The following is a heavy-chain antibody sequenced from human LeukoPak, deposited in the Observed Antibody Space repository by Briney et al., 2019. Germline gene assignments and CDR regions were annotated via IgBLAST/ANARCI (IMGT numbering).Heavy chain of an antibody. CDR3: ASVLRGYCSGGSCYPYYYYYYGMDV. D-gene: IGHD2-15*01. J-gene: IGHJ6*04. CDR1: GGTLSSYA. V-gene: IGHV1-69*06. CDR2: IIPIFGTA. Sequence: GASVKVSCKASGGTLSSYAISWVRQAPGQGLEWMGGIIPIFGTANYAQKFQGRVTITADKSTSTAYMELSSLRSEDTAVYYCASVLRGYCSGGSCYPYYYYYYGMDVWGKGTTVTVSS.